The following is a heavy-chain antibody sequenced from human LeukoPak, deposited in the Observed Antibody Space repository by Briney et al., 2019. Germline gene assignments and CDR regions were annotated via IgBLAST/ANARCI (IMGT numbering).Heavy chain of an antibody. V-gene: IGHV3-23*01. Sequence: QPGGSLRLSCAASGFTFSSYAMSWVRQAPGKGLEWVSSISNSGGSTYYADSVKGRFTISRDNSKNTLYLQMNSLRAEDTAVYYCAKGTMDGEQYYYDSSGGQGTLVTVSS. J-gene: IGHJ4*02. D-gene: IGHD3-22*01. CDR3: AKGTMDGEQYYYDSS. CDR1: GFTFSSYA. CDR2: ISNSGGST.